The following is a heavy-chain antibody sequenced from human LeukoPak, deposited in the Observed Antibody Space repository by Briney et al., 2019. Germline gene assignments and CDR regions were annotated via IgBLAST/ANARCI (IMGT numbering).Heavy chain of an antibody. V-gene: IGHV4-59*01. J-gene: IGHJ6*03. Sequence: SETLSLTCTVSGGSISSYYWSWIRQPPGKGLEWIGYIYYSGSTNYNPSLKSRVTISVDTSKNQFSLKLSSVTAADTAVYYCARGGLGEITIFGVVINYYMDVWGKGTTVTVSS. CDR2: IYYSGST. CDR3: ARGGLGEITIFGVVINYYMDV. D-gene: IGHD3-3*01. CDR1: GGSISSYY.